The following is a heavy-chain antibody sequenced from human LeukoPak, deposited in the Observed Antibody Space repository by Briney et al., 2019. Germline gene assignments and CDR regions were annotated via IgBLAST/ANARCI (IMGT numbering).Heavy chain of an antibody. CDR3: ARAKLWETFDA. V-gene: IGHV4-59*01. CDR1: GGSISSYY. Sequence: SETLSLSCTVSGGSISSYYWSWIRQPPGKGLEWIGYIFYSGTTNYNPSLKSRITISLDTSKNQFSLKLSSMTAADTAVYYCARAKLWETFDAWGHGTLVTVSS. CDR2: IFYSGTT. D-gene: IGHD3-10*01. J-gene: IGHJ4*01.